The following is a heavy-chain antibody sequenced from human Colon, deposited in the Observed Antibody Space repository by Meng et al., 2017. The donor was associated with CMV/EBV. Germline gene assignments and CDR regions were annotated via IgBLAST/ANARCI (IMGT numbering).Heavy chain of an antibody. D-gene: IGHD3-10*01. CDR2: MDPGSGNS. V-gene: IGHV1-8*01. Sequence: GSCQDNGYAFASDELNGGRRTDGQGLEWVAWMDPGSGNSTHAQRLQGRITLTRDTSTTTAYMELTNLRSEDTAVYFCERGNSWFVYWGQGTLVTVSS. CDR3: ERGNSWFVY. CDR1: GYAFASDE. J-gene: IGHJ4*02.